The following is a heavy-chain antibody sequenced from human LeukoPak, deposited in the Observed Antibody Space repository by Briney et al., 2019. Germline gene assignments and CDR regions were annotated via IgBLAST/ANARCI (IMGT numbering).Heavy chain of an antibody. D-gene: IGHD1-26*01. CDR3: ARAHGLGRIYYYYMDV. V-gene: IGHV1-8*01. CDR2: MNPNSGNT. CDR1: GYTFTSYD. Sequence: SVKVSCKASGYTFTSYDINWVRQATGQGLEWMGWMNPNSGNTGYAQKFQGRVTMTRNTSISTAYMELSSLRSEDTAVYYCARAHGLGRIYYYYMDVWGKGTTVTVSS. J-gene: IGHJ6*03.